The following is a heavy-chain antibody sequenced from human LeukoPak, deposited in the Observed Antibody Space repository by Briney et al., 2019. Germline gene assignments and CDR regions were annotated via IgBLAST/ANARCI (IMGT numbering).Heavy chain of an antibody. CDR1: GVTVGNNY. V-gene: IGHV3-66*01. Sequence: GGSLRLSCAASGVTVGNNYMNWVRQAPGKGLEWVSLIYSGGSAHYADSVKGRFTISRDNSKNTLYLQMNSLRVDDTAVYYCARDPPAVAANTYGWGQGTLVTVSS. CDR2: IYSGGSA. D-gene: IGHD6-6*01. CDR3: ARDPPAVAANTYG. J-gene: IGHJ4*02.